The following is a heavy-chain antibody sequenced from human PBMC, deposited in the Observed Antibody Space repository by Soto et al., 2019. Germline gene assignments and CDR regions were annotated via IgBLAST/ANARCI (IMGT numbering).Heavy chain of an antibody. D-gene: IGHD3-10*01. J-gene: IGHJ4*02. V-gene: IGHV3-23*01. CDR2: ISGGGGGT. CDR1: GFTFNSYA. Sequence: TGGSLILSCASSGFTFNSYAMNWVRQAPGKGLEWVSSISGGGGGTYYADSVKGRLTISRDNSKNTLYLQMNSLRPEDTSVYYCAKVTTSMVRGIFYFFDFWGQGT. CDR3: AKVTTSMVRGIFYFFDF.